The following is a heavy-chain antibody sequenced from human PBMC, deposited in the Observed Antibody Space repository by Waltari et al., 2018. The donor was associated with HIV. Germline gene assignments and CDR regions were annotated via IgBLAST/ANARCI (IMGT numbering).Heavy chain of an antibody. CDR1: GFSVSSNY. Sequence: EVQLVESGGGLIQPGGSLRLSCAASGFSVSSNYMSWVRQAPGKGMGWVSVIYSGGRTYYADSVKGRFTISRDNSKNTLYLQMNSLRAEDTAVYYCARGFGCGGDCYYFDYWGQGTLVTVSS. D-gene: IGHD2-21*02. CDR3: ARGFGCGGDCYYFDY. CDR2: IYSGGRT. J-gene: IGHJ4*02. V-gene: IGHV3-53*01.